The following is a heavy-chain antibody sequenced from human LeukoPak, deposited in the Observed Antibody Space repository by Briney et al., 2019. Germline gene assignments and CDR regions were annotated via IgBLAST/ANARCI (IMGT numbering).Heavy chain of an antibody. D-gene: IGHD2-21*01. Sequence: GESLKISCKGSGYRFTNYWIGWVRQLPGKGLEWMGIINPGDSDTRYSPSFQGQVTISADKSITTAYLQWSSLKASDTAMYYCARQIPYDDYHYMGVWGRGTTVTVS. CDR1: GYRFTNYW. CDR2: INPGDSDT. J-gene: IGHJ6*03. V-gene: IGHV5-51*01. CDR3: ARQIPYDDYHYMGV.